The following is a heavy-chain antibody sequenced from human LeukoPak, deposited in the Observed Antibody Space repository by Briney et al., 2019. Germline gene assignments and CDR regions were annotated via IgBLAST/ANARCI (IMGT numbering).Heavy chain of an antibody. CDR2: IYTSGSI. CDR1: GGSISSGSYY. CDR3: ARATVTTALLDY. D-gene: IGHD4-17*01. V-gene: IGHV4-61*02. J-gene: IGHJ4*02. Sequence: SQTLSLTCTVSGGSISSGSYYWSWIRQPAVKGLEWIWRIYTSGSINYNPSLKSRVTISVDTSKNQFSLKLSSVTAADTAVYYCARATVTTALLDYWGQGTLVTVSS.